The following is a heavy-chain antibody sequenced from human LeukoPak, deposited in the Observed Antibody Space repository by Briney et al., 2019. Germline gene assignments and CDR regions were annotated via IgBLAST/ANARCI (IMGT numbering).Heavy chain of an antibody. J-gene: IGHJ6*02. V-gene: IGHV3-23*01. CDR2: IRGSGGTS. D-gene: IGHD5-24*01. CDR1: GFTFNSYA. Sequence: RGSLRLSCAASGFTFNSYALSWVRQTPGKGLEWDSTIRGSGGTSHYADSGKGGFTISRDNSKSTLYLQMNSLRAEDTAVYYCARDQAMSTVPSNDGMDVWGQGTTVTVSS. CDR3: ARDQAMSTVPSNDGMDV.